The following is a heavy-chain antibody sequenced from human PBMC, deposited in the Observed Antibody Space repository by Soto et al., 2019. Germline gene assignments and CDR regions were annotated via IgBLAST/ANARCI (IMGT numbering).Heavy chain of an antibody. CDR2: IYYSGST. CDR3: ARSGGIAVAGYDY. V-gene: IGHV4-39*01. J-gene: IGHJ4*02. D-gene: IGHD6-19*01. CDR1: GGSISSSSSY. Sequence: QLQLQESDPGLVKPSETLSLTCTVSGGSISSSSSYWGWIRQPPGKGLEWIGSIYYSGSTYYNPSLKSRVTISVDTSKNQFSLKLSSVTAEDTAVYYCARSGGIAVAGYDYWGQGTLVTVSS.